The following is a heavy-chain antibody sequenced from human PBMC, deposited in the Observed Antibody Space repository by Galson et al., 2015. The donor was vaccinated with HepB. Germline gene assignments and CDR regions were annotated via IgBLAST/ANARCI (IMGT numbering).Heavy chain of an antibody. CDR3: ARGLVSGYPTYYYYYMDV. D-gene: IGHD3-3*01. Sequence: SVKVSCKASGGTFSSYAISWVRQAPGQGLEWMGGIIPIFGTANYAQKFQGRVTITADESTSTAYMELSSLRSEDTAVYYCARGLVSGYPTYYYYYMDVWGKGTTVTVSS. CDR2: IIPIFGTA. CDR1: GGTFSSYA. V-gene: IGHV1-69*13. J-gene: IGHJ6*03.